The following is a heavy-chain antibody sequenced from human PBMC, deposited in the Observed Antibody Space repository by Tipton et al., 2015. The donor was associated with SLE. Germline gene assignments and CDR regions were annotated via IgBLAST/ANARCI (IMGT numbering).Heavy chain of an antibody. J-gene: IGHJ3*02. D-gene: IGHD5-12*01. CDR2: ISSSSSYI. Sequence: SLRLSCAVSGFTFSSYSMNWVRQAPGKGLEWVSSISSSSSYIYYADSVKGRFTISRDNAEDTLYLQTNSLRAEDTAVYFCARETGYDSRAFDIWGQGTMVTVSS. V-gene: IGHV3-21*01. CDR3: ARETGYDSRAFDI. CDR1: GFTFSSYS.